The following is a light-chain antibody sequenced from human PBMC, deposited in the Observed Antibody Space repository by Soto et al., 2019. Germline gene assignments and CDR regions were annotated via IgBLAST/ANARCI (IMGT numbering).Light chain of an antibody. J-gene: IGKJ3*01. CDR2: AAS. V-gene: IGKV1-8*01. CDR1: QGISSD. Sequence: AIRMTQSPSSLSASTGDRVTITCRASQGISSDLAWYQQKPGKAPKLLIYAASTLQSGVPSRFSGSGSGTDFTLTISCLQSEDFATYYCKQYYSYPVTFGPGPKVDIK. CDR3: KQYYSYPVT.